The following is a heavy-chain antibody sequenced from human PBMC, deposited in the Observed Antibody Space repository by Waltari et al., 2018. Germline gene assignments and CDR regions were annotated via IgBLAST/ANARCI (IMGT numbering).Heavy chain of an antibody. J-gene: IGHJ6*03. CDR1: GGPFRSSP. CDR2: IIPIFGTA. Sequence: QLPLVQSGAEVKKPGSSVKVSCKASGGPFRSSPISWWRQAPGHGLEWMGEIIPIFGTANYAQKFQGRVTITADESTSTAYMELSSLRSEDTAVYYCAGRLSGYDLSMDVWGKGTTVTVSS. V-gene: IGHV1-69*01. D-gene: IGHD5-12*01. CDR3: AGRLSGYDLSMDV.